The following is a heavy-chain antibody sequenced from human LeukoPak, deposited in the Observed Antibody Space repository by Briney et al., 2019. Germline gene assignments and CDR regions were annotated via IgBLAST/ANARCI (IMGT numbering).Heavy chain of an antibody. V-gene: IGHV3-21*01. J-gene: IGHJ6*02. CDR3: ARDLYDSSGYYFSPGYYYYGMDV. CDR1: GFTFSSYW. Sequence: PGGSLRLSCAASGFTFSSYWMSWVRQAPGKGLEWVSSISSSSNYIYYAHSVKGRFTISRDNAKNSLYLQMNSLRAEDTAVYYCARDLYDSSGYYFSPGYYYYGMDVWGQGTTVTVSS. D-gene: IGHD3-22*01. CDR2: ISSSSNYI.